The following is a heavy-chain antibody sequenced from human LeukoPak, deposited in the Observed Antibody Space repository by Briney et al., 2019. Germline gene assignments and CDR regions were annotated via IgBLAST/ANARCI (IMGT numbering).Heavy chain of an antibody. J-gene: IGHJ5*02. CDR1: GFTFSSYA. CDR2: ISGSGGST. Sequence: PGGSLRLSCAASGFTFSSYAMSWVRQAPGKGLEWVSTISGSGGSTYYADSVKGRFTISRDNSKNALYLQMSSLRTEDTAIYYCAKGTYSNYENWFDPWGQGTLVTVSS. CDR3: AKGTYSNYENWFDP. D-gene: IGHD4-11*01. V-gene: IGHV3-23*01.